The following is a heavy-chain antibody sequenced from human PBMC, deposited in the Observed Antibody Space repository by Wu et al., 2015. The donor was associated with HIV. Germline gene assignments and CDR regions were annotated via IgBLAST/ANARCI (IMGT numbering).Heavy chain of an antibody. Sequence: QIQLVQSGAEVKKPGASVKVSCKASGYTFTGYYMHWVRQAPGQGLEWMGWINPNSGGTNYAQKFQGRVTMTRDTSISTAYMELNRLRSDDTAVYYCARRAYDSSGNWFDPGAREPWSPSPQ. CDR1: GYTFTGYY. CDR3: ARRAYDSSGNWFDP. D-gene: IGHD3-22*01. V-gene: IGHV1-2*02. J-gene: IGHJ5*02. CDR2: INPNSGGT.